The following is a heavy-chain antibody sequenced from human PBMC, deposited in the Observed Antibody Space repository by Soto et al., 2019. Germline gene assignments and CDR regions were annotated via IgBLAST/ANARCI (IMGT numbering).Heavy chain of an antibody. CDR1: GGTFSSYA. CDR3: ASPEPWLRGRRTWPAGDYSYGMDV. Sequence: QVQLVQSGAEVKKPGSSVKVSCKASGGTFSSYAISWVRQAPGQGLEWMGGIIPIFGTANYAQKFQGRVAITAGESPRTGYLELGSLRSEDKAVYQGASPEPWLRGRRTWPAGDYSYGMDVWGQGTTVTVSS. D-gene: IGHD5-12*01. CDR2: IIPIFGTA. J-gene: IGHJ6*02. V-gene: IGHV1-69*12.